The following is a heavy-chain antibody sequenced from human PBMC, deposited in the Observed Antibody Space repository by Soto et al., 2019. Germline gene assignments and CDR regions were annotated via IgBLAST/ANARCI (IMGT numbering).Heavy chain of an antibody. J-gene: IGHJ4*02. CDR2: IYNSGST. Sequence: SETLSLTRPVSGGCISSGEYYWSWIRQPPGKGLEWIGHIYNSGSTYNNPSLQSRVTISVDTSENQFSLNLNSVTAADTAVYYCARGPSADKVDYWGQGTLVTVS. V-gene: IGHV4-30-4*01. CDR3: ARGPSADKVDY. CDR1: GGCISSGEYY.